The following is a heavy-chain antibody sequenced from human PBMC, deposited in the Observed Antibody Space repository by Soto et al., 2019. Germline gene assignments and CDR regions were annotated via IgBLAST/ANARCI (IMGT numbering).Heavy chain of an antibody. CDR3: AKDRKRYSSSWPSDFDY. Sequence: QVQLVESGGGVVQPGRSLRLSCAASGFTFSSYGMHWVRQAPGKGLEWVAVISYDGSNKYYADSVKGRFTISRDNYKNTLYLQMNSLRAEDTAVYYCAKDRKRYSSSWPSDFDYWGQGTLVTVSS. CDR1: GFTFSSYG. J-gene: IGHJ4*02. CDR2: ISYDGSNK. D-gene: IGHD6-13*01. V-gene: IGHV3-30*18.